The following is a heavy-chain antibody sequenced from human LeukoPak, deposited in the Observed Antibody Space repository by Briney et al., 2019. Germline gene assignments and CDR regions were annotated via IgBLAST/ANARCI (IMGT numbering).Heavy chain of an antibody. J-gene: IGHJ4*02. D-gene: IGHD5-24*01. CDR3: ARGDGYNRH. CDR2: IYYSGST. CDR1: GGSISSSSHY. V-gene: IGHV4-61*05. Sequence: PSETLSLTCTVSGGSISSSSHYWGWIRQPPGKGLEWIGYIYYSGSTNYNPSLKSRVTISVDTSKNQFSLKLSSVTAADTAVYYCARGDGYNRHWGQGTLVTVSS.